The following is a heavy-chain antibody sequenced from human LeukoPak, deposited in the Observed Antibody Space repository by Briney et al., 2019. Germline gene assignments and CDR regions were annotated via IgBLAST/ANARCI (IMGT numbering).Heavy chain of an antibody. V-gene: IGHV3-53*01. CDR1: GFTVSSNY. D-gene: IGHD6-13*01. CDR2: IYNGGST. Sequence: GGSLRLSCAASGFTVSSNYMSWVRQAPGKGLEWVSVIYNGGSTYYADSVKGRFTISRDNSKNTLYLQMNSLGAEDTAVYYCTRDSIAAAGTDYWGQGTLVTVSS. J-gene: IGHJ4*02. CDR3: TRDSIAAAGTDY.